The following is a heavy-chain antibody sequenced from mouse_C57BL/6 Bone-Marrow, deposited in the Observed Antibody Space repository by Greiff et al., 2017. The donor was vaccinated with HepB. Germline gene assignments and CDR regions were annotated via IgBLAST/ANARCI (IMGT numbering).Heavy chain of an antibody. Sequence: VQLKESGPGLVKPSQTVFLTCTVTGISITTGNYGWSWIRQFPGNKLEWIGYIYYSGTITYNPSLTSRTTITRDTPKNQFFLEMNSLTAEDTATYYCARDGSITTVVAPDYWGQGTSLTVSS. J-gene: IGHJ2*02. CDR2: IYYSGTI. CDR1: GISITTGNYG. CDR3: ARDGSITTVVAPDY. V-gene: IGHV3-5*01. D-gene: IGHD1-1*01.